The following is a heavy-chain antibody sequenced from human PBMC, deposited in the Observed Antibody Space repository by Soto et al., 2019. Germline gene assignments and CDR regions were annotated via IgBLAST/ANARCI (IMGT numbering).Heavy chain of an antibody. J-gene: IGHJ4*02. Sequence: DVQLVESGGGLVQPGRSLRLSCVASGFTADDYAMHWVRQAPGKGLEWVSGISSNSDTIDYADSVKGRFTISRDNAKNSLFLQMNSLRPEDMALYYCAKDMKWGGMTTIHYFDSWGQGTLVTVSS. CDR2: ISSNSDTI. CDR1: GFTADDYA. CDR3: AKDMKWGGMTTIHYFDS. D-gene: IGHD4-17*01. V-gene: IGHV3-9*02.